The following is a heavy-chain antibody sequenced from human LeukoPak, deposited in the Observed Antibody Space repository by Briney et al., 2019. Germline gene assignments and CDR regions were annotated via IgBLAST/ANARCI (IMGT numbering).Heavy chain of an antibody. J-gene: IGHJ6*02. CDR2: IYSGGST. D-gene: IGHD6-13*01. CDR3: VRQPGIAAAGQYYYYYYGTDV. Sequence: GGSLRLSCAASGFTVSSNYMSWVRQAPGKGLEWVSVIYSGGSTYYADSVKGRFTISRDNSKNTLYLQMNSLRAENTAVYYCVRQPGIAAAGQYYYYYYGTDVWGQGTTVTVSS. V-gene: IGHV3-66*02. CDR1: GFTVSSNY.